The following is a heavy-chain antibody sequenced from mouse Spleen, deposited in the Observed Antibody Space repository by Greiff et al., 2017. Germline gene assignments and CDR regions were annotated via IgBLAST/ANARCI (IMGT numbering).Heavy chain of an antibody. V-gene: IGHV5-4*02. CDR1: GFTFSDYY. Sequence: DVKLVESGGGLVKPGGSLKLSCAASGFTFSDYYMYWVRQTPEKRLEWVATISDGGSYTYYPDSVKGRFTISRDNAKNNLYLQMSSLKSEDTAMYYCARGTMITTGSFAYWGQGTLVTVSA. D-gene: IGHD2-4*01. CDR2: ISDGGSYT. CDR3: ARGTMITTGSFAY. J-gene: IGHJ3*01.